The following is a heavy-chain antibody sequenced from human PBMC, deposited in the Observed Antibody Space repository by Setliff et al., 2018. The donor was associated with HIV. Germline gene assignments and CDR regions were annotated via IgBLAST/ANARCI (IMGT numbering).Heavy chain of an antibody. Sequence: SETLSLTCTVSGGSISSGSYYWSWIRQPAGKGLEWIGHIYTSGSNKYNPSLKSRVTISVDTSKNQFSLKVSSVTAADTAVYYCARSRGFTYGRLDYWGQGTLVTVSS. CDR1: GGSISSGSYY. D-gene: IGHD5-18*01. CDR3: ARSRGFTYGRLDY. V-gene: IGHV4-61*09. J-gene: IGHJ4*02. CDR2: IYTSGSN.